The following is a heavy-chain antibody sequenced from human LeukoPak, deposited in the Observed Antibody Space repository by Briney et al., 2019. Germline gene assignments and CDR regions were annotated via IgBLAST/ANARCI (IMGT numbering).Heavy chain of an antibody. D-gene: IGHD5-12*01. Sequence: GGSLRLSCAASGFTFSSYEMNWVRQAPGKGLEWVAYITSSGDDIYYADSVKGRFTISRDNAKNALFLRMSSLRVEDTATYYCASDIVATSGDFWGQGTLVSVSS. CDR1: GFTFSSYE. CDR2: ITSSGDDI. V-gene: IGHV3-48*03. J-gene: IGHJ4*02. CDR3: ASDIVATSGDF.